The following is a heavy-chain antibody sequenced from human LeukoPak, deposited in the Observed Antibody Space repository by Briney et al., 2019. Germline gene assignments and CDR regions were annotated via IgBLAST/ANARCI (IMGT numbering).Heavy chain of an antibody. V-gene: IGHV4-34*01. Sequence: SETLSLTCAAYGGSFSGYYWSWIRQPPGKGLEWIGEINHSGSTNYNPSLKSRVTISVDTSKNQFSLKLSSVTAADTAVYYCARGLSAIVYWGQGTLVTVSS. D-gene: IGHD2-15*01. CDR2: INHSGST. CDR1: GGSFSGYY. CDR3: ARGLSAIVY. J-gene: IGHJ4*02.